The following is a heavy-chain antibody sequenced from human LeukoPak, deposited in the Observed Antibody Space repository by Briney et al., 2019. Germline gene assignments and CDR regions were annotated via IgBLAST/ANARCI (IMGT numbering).Heavy chain of an antibody. Sequence: SETLSLTCTVSGGSISSYYWSWIRQPPGKGLEWIGYVYYSGSTNYNPSLKSRVTISADTSQNQFSLKLSSVTAADTAVYYCARDGYYYDSSGYYSNWFDPWGQGTLVTVSS. V-gene: IGHV4-59*01. D-gene: IGHD3-22*01. J-gene: IGHJ5*02. CDR1: GGSISSYY. CDR3: ARDGYYYDSSGYYSNWFDP. CDR2: VYYSGST.